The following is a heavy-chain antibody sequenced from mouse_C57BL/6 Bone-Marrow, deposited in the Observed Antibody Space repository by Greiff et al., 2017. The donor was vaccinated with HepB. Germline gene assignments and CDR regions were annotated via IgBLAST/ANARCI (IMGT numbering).Heavy chain of an antibody. D-gene: IGHD1-1*01. CDR3: ASRRSSVYFDV. J-gene: IGHJ1*03. CDR1: GYTFTDYY. CDR2: INPYNGGT. Sequence: VQLQQSGPVLVKPGASVKMSCKASGYTFTDYYMNWVKQSHGKSLEWIGVINPYNGGTSYNQKFKGKATLTVDKSSSTAYMELNSLTSEDSAVYYCASRRSSVYFDVWGTGTTVTVSS. V-gene: IGHV1-19*01.